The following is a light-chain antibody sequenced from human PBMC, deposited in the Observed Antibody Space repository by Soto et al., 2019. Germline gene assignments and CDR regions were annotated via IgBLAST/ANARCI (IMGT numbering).Light chain of an antibody. J-gene: IGLJ3*02. CDR1: SSDVGGYNY. V-gene: IGLV2-14*03. CDR3: GSYSSTSTQV. CDR2: DVT. Sequence: QSALTQPASVSGSPGQSITISCTGTSSDVGGYNYVSWYQQHPGKAPKLMIYDVTNRPSGVSNRFSGSKSGNTASLTISGLQAEDEAHYYSGSYSSTSTQVFGGGTKVTVL.